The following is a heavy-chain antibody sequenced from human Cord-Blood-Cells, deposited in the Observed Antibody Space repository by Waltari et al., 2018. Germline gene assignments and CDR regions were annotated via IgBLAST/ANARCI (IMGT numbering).Heavy chain of an antibody. CDR2: IYYSGST. Sequence: QLQLQESGPGLVKPSETLSLTCTVSGGSISSSSYYWGWIRQPPGKGLEWIGSIYYSGSTYYNPSLKSRVTISVDTSKNQFPLKLSSVTAADTAVYYCARHVGIAARPDWYFDLWGRGTLVTVSS. CDR1: GGSISSSSYY. CDR3: ARHVGIAARPDWYFDL. J-gene: IGHJ2*01. D-gene: IGHD6-6*01. V-gene: IGHV4-39*01.